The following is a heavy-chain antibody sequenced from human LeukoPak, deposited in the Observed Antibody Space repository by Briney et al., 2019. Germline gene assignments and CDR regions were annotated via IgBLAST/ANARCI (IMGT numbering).Heavy chain of an antibody. CDR1: GFTVSSNY. J-gene: IGHJ4*02. D-gene: IGHD1-26*01. CDR3: ARDLRALYFDY. CDR2: IYSGGST. Sequence: GGSLRLSCAASGFTVSSNYMSWDRQAPGKGLEWVSVIYSGGSTYYADSVKGRFTISRDNSKNTLYLQMNSLRAEDTAVYYCARDLRALYFDYWGQGTLVTVSS. V-gene: IGHV3-66*02.